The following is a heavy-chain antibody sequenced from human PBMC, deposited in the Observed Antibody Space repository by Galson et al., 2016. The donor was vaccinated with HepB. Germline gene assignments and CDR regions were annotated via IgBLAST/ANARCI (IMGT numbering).Heavy chain of an antibody. CDR1: GGSFSSHA. D-gene: IGHD5-12*01. V-gene: IGHV1-69*13. CDR2: ITPTVDTA. Sequence: SVKVSCKAFGGSFSSHAISWVRQAPGQGLEWMGGITPTVDTAKYAQKFQGRVTITADESTTTIYMDVSSLRYEDTAVYYCARGLGYDDGMDVWGQGTTVTVSS. J-gene: IGHJ6*02. CDR3: ARGLGYDDGMDV.